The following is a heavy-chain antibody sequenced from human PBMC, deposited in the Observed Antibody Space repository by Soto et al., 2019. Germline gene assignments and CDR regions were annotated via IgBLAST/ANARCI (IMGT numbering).Heavy chain of an antibody. V-gene: IGHV3-23*01. CDR3: AKDLDRGDYYYYMDV. J-gene: IGHJ6*03. CDR1: GFTFSSYA. Sequence: GGSLRLSCAASGFTFSSYAMSWVRQAPGKGLEWVSAISGSGGSTYYADSVKGRFTISRDNSKNTLYLQMNSLRAEDTAVYYCAKDLDRGDYYYYMDVWGKGTTVTVSS. CDR2: ISGSGGST. D-gene: IGHD1-1*01.